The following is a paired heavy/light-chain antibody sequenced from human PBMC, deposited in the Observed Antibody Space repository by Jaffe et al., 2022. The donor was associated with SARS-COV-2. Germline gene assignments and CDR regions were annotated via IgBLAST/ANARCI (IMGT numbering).Light chain of an antibody. CDR1: SSDVGSYNV. V-gene: IGLV2-23*02. CDR3: CSYAGSSTHWV. J-gene: IGLJ3*02. CDR2: EVS. Sequence: QSALTQPASVSGSPGQSITISCTGTSSDVGSYNVVSWYQQHPGKAPKLMIYEVSKRPSGVSNRFSGSKSGNTASLTISGLQAEDEADYYCCSYAGSSTHWVFGGGTRLTVL.
Heavy chain of an antibody. D-gene: IGHD3-10*01. Sequence: EVQLVESGGGLVQPGGSLRLSCAASGFTFSSYWMSWVRQAPGKGLEWVANIKQDGSEKYYVDSMKGRFTISRDNAKNSLYLQMNSLRAEDTAVYYCARHPGGSWFDPWGQGTLVTVSS. CDR1: GFTFSSYW. J-gene: IGHJ5*02. V-gene: IGHV3-7*01. CDR2: IKQDGSEK. CDR3: ARHPGGSWFDP.